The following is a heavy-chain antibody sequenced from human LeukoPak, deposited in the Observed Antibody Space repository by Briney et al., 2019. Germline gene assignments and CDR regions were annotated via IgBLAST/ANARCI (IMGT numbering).Heavy chain of an antibody. J-gene: IGHJ4*02. D-gene: IGHD3-10*01. Sequence: GGSLRLSCAASGFTVSSNYMSWVRQAPGKGLEWVSILFSGGGRNYADSVKGRFTISRDNSKNTLNLQMNSLRAEDTAVYYCARVIWFGESKRDYWGQGTLVTVSS. V-gene: IGHV3-66*01. CDR1: GFTVSSNY. CDR2: LFSGGGR. CDR3: ARVIWFGESKRDY.